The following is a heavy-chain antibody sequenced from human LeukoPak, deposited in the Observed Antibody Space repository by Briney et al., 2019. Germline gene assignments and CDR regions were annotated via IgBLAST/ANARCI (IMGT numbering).Heavy chain of an antibody. CDR1: GFTVSSNY. D-gene: IGHD1-26*01. CDR3: ARDRAMEVGAYYFDY. V-gene: IGHV3-21*01. J-gene: IGHJ4*02. Sequence: IPGGSLRLSCAASGFTVSSNYMNWVRQAPGKGLEWVSSISSSSSYIYYADSVRGRFTISRDNAKNSLYLQMNSLRAEDTAVYYCARDRAMEVGAYYFDYWGQGTLVTVSS. CDR2: ISSSSSYI.